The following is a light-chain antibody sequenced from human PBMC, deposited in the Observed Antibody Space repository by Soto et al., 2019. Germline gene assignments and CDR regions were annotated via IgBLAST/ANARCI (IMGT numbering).Light chain of an antibody. Sequence: EIVLTQSPGTLSLSPGERATLSCRASQSVSSSYLAWYQQKPGQAPRLLIYGASSRATGIPDSFSGSGSRTDFTLTISRLEPEDFAVYYCQQYGSSPPYTFGQGTKLEIK. V-gene: IGKV3-20*01. CDR2: GAS. CDR1: QSVSSSY. J-gene: IGKJ2*01. CDR3: QQYGSSPPYT.